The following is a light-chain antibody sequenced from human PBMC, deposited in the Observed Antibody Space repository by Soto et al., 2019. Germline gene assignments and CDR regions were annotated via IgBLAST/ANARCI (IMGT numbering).Light chain of an antibody. Sequence: QSVLTQPASVSGSPGQSITISFTGTSRDVGGYNYVSWYQQHPGKAPKLMIYDVSNRPSGVSNRFSGSKSGNTASLTISGRRAEDEADYYCSSYTSSSTLVFGTWTKLTVL. CDR1: SRDVGGYNY. CDR2: DVS. V-gene: IGLV2-14*01. CDR3: SSYTSSSTLV. J-gene: IGLJ1*01.